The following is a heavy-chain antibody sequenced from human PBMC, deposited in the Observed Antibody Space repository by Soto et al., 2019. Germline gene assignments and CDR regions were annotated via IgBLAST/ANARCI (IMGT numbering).Heavy chain of an antibody. J-gene: IGHJ6*02. V-gene: IGHV1-18*01. CDR3: ARGGYYDSSGSRNYHYYGMDA. Sequence: HVQLVQSGTEVKKPGASVKVSCKASGYTFNSYGISWVRQAPGQGLEWMGWISPYDDNTNYAQNLQGRVTMTTDTSTRTAYMELRSLRSDDTAVYYCARGGYYDSSGSRNYHYYGMDAWGQGTTVTVS. CDR2: ISPYDDNT. CDR1: GYTFNSYG. D-gene: IGHD3-22*01.